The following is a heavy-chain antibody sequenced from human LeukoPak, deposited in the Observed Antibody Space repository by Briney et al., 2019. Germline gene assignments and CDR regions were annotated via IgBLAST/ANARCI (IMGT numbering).Heavy chain of an antibody. J-gene: IGHJ4*02. D-gene: IGHD6-13*01. CDR2: IYYSGST. Sequence: ASETLSLTCIVSGGSISSYYWSWIRQPPGKGLEWIGYIYYSGSTNYNPSLKSRVTISVDTSKNQFSLKLSSVTAADTAVYYCAREGGDIAAAGTPYYFDYWGQGTLVTVSS. CDR3: AREGGDIAAAGTPYYFDY. V-gene: IGHV4-59*01. CDR1: GGSISSYY.